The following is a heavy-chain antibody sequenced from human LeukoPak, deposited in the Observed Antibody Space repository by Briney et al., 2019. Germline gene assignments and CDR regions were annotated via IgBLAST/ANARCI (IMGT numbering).Heavy chain of an antibody. V-gene: IGHV3-21*01. CDR3: ARSLRVAVSASY. CDR1: GFTLSSYS. CDR2: ISSSSSEI. J-gene: IGHJ4*02. D-gene: IGHD5/OR15-5a*01. Sequence: GGSLRLSCAPSGFTLSSYSMSWVRQAPGGGLEWGSSISSSSSEIHYADSVKGGCTLSRDNAKNSLYLQMNRATDEETGTYYSARSLRVAVSASYWGQGTLVTVSS.